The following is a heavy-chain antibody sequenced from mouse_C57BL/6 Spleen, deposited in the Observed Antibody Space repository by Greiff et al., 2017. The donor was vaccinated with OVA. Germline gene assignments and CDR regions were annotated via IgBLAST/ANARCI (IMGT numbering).Heavy chain of an antibody. CDR1: GFSLTSYG. CDR2: IWSGGST. D-gene: IGHD1-2*01. CDR3: ARPLLRGDYAMDY. V-gene: IGHV2-2*01. Sequence: VMLVESGPGLVQPSQSLSITCTVSGFSLTSYGVHWVRQSPGKGLEWLGVIWSGGSTDYNAAFISRLSISKDNSKSQVFFKMNSLQADDTAIYYCARPLLRGDYAMDYWGQGTSVTVSS. J-gene: IGHJ4*01.